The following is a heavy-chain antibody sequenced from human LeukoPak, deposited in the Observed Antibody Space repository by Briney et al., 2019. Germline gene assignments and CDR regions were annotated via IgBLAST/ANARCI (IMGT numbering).Heavy chain of an antibody. CDR3: ARDRRCSGGSCYQYYFDY. V-gene: IGHV3-33*01. D-gene: IGHD2-15*01. CDR1: GFTFSSYG. J-gene: IGHJ4*02. CDR2: IWYDGSNK. Sequence: GGSLRLSCAASGFTFSSYGMHWVRQAPGKGLEWVAVIWYDGSNKYYADSVKGRFNISRDNAKNSLYLQMNSLRAEDTAVYYCARDRRCSGGSCYQYYFDYWGQGTLVTVSS.